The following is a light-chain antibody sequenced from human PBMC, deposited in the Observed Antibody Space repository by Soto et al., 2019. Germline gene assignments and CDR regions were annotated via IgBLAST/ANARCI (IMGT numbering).Light chain of an antibody. Sequence: EILLTQSPATLSLSAGERATLSCRAAQTISNYLAWYQQKPGQAPRLLIYDASNSATDIPARFSGSGSGTDFTLTISSLEPDDFAVDYCQHGGAFGPGTKVEIK. CDR1: QTISNY. CDR3: QHGGA. CDR2: DAS. V-gene: IGKV3-11*01. J-gene: IGKJ3*01.